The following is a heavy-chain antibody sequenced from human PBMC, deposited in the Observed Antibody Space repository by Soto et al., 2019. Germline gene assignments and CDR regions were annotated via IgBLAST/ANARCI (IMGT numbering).Heavy chain of an antibody. J-gene: IGHJ6*02. CDR2: ISYDGSNK. Sequence: PGGSLRLSCAASGFTFSSYGMHWVRQAPGKGLEWVAVISYDGSNKYYADSVKGRFTISRDNSKNTLYLQMNSLRAEDTAVYYCAKDRVVAAAGPYYYGMDVWGQGTTVTVSS. CDR3: AKDRVVAAAGPYYYGMDV. V-gene: IGHV3-30*18. D-gene: IGHD6-13*01. CDR1: GFTFSSYG.